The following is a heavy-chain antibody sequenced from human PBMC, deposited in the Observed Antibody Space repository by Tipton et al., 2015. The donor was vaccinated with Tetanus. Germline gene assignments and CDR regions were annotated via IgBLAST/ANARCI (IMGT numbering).Heavy chain of an antibody. D-gene: IGHD2-15*01. CDR1: GFTFSGYA. V-gene: IGHV3-23*01. CDR3: AKAPLGYCSGGSCSNFDY. Sequence: SLRLSCAASGFTFSGYAMSWVRQAPGKGLEWVSAISGSGGSTYYADSVKGRFTISRDNSKNTLYLQMNSLRAEDTAVYYCAKAPLGYCSGGSCSNFDYWGQGTLVTVSS. J-gene: IGHJ4*02. CDR2: ISGSGGST.